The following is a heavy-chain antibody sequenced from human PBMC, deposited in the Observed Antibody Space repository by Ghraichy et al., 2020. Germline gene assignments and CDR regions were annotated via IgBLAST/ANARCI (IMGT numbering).Heavy chain of an antibody. CDR2: ISSSSSTI. CDR3: ARDPARRLGARPDY. Sequence: GESLNISCAASGFTFSSYSMNWVRQAPGKGLEWVSYISSSSSTIYYADSVKGRFTISRDNAKNSLYLQMNSLRDEDTAVYYCARDPARRLGARPDYWGQGTLVIVSS. D-gene: IGHD3-16*01. V-gene: IGHV3-48*02. CDR1: GFTFSSYS. J-gene: IGHJ4*02.